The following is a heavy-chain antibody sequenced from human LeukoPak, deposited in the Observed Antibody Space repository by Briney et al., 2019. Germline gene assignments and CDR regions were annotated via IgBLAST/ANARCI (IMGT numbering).Heavy chain of an antibody. CDR3: AKAPLMYSSSWVLDY. D-gene: IGHD6-13*01. CDR2: IKQDGSEK. Sequence: PGGSLRLSCAASGFTFSSYWMSWVRQAPGKGLEWVANIKQDGSEKYYVDSVKGRFTISRDNAKNSLYLQMNSLRAEDTAVYYCAKAPLMYSSSWVLDYWGQGTLVTVSS. V-gene: IGHV3-7*01. CDR1: GFTFSSYW. J-gene: IGHJ4*02.